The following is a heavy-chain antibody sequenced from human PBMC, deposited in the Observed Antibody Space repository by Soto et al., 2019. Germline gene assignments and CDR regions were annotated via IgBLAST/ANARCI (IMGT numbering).Heavy chain of an antibody. V-gene: IGHV3-53*04. J-gene: IGHJ6*03. Sequence: GGSLRLSCAASGFTVSSNYMSWVRQAPGKGLEWVSVIYSGGSTYYADSVKGRFTISRHNSKNTLYLQMNSLRAEDTAVYYCARTGGGYGDYYYYYMDVWGKGTTVTVSS. CDR1: GFTVSSNY. CDR3: ARTGGGYGDYYYYYMDV. CDR2: IYSGGST. D-gene: IGHD4-17*01.